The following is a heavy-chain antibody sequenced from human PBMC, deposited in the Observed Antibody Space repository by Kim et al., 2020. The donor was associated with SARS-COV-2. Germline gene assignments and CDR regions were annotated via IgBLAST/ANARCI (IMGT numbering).Heavy chain of an antibody. V-gene: IGHV3-64*01. CDR3: ASDARGTYDP. J-gene: IGHJ5*02. Sequence: GGSLRLSCAASGFTISNFAIQWVRQAPGKGLEYISTIRSDGATNYINSVKDRFTVSRDNSKNTVYLQMGRLSVEDMAVYYCASDARGTYDPWGQGTLVTV. CDR1: GFTISNFA. CDR2: IRSDGAT.